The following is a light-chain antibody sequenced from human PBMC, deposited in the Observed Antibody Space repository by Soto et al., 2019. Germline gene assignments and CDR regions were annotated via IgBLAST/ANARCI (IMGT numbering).Light chain of an antibody. V-gene: IGKV3-15*01. CDR2: AAS. J-gene: IGKJ1*01. Sequence: EIVLTQSPGTLSLSPGERATLSCRASQSVSSNYLAWYQQKPGQAPRLLIYAASTRATGVPARFSGTGSGTEFTLTISSLQSEDFALYYCQQYNDWPLTFGQGTKVDIK. CDR3: QQYNDWPLT. CDR1: QSVSSN.